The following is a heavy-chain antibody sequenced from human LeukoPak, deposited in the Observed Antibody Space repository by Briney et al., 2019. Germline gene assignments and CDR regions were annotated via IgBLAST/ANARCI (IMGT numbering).Heavy chain of an antibody. CDR2: ISYDGSNK. CDR1: GFTFSSYG. CDR3: AKDFDY. J-gene: IGHJ4*02. Sequence: GGSLRLSCAASGFTFSSYGMHWVRQAPGKGLEWVAVISYDGSNKYYADSVKGRFTISRDNSKNTLYLQMNSLRAEDTAVYYCAKDFDYWGQGTLVTVSS. V-gene: IGHV3-30*18.